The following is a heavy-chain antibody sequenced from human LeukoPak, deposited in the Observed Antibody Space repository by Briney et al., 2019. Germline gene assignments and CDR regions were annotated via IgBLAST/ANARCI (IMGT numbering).Heavy chain of an antibody. CDR3: AIQKGTIFGDVSPLSKHFHH. J-gene: IGHJ1*01. CDR2: INPSGGST. Sequence: ASVKVSCKASGYTFTSCFMHWVRQAPGQGLEWMGLINPSGGSTTYAQKFQGRVTMTRDTSTSTVHMELSSLRSEDTAEYYCAIQKGTIFGDVSPLSKHFHHWGQGTLVTVSS. CDR1: GYTFTSCF. V-gene: IGHV1-46*01. D-gene: IGHD3-3*01.